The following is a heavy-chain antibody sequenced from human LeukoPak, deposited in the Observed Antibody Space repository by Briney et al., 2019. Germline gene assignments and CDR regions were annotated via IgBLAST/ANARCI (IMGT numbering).Heavy chain of an antibody. Sequence: SETLSLTCTVSGGSISSSSYYWGWIRQPPGKGLEWIGEINHSGSTNYNPSLKSRVTISVDTSKNQFSLKLSSVTAADTAVYYCARAASGGGFDYWGQGTLVTVSS. D-gene: IGHD2-15*01. CDR3: ARAASGGGFDY. CDR2: INHSGST. CDR1: GGSISSSSYY. V-gene: IGHV4-39*07. J-gene: IGHJ4*02.